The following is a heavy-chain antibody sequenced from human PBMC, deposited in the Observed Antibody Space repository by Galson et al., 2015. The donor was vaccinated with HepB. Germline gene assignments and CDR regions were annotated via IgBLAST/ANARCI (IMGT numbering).Heavy chain of an antibody. J-gene: IGHJ4*02. CDR3: VTGRGRLVDD. CDR2: VSRSENT. V-gene: IGHV4-4*07. CDR1: GGSISEYY. D-gene: IGHD6-19*01. Sequence: ETLSLTCTISGGSISEYYCGWIRQSPGKELDWIGYVSRSENTKYNPSPKSRVTMALDTSKNQFSLRLTSVTAADTAVYYCVTGRGRLVDDWGQGTFVTVSS.